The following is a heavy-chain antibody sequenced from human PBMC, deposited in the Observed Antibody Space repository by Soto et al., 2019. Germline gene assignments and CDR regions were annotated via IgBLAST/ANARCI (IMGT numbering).Heavy chain of an antibody. V-gene: IGHV3-23*01. D-gene: IGHD2-15*01. CDR1: GFTFNTYA. Sequence: EVRLLESGGGLVQPGGSLRLSCAASGFTFNTYAMSWVRQAPGKGLEWVSGIGGGGVDTNYADSVTGRFTISRDDSKSTLFLQMNSLRAEDTAVYYCAKERGGIVVVVAPEDWFDPWGQGTLVTVSS. CDR2: IGGGGVDT. CDR3: AKERGGIVVVVAPEDWFDP. J-gene: IGHJ5*02.